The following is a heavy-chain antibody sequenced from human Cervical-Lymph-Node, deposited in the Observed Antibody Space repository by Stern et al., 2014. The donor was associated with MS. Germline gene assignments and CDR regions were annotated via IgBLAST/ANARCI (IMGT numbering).Heavy chain of an antibody. V-gene: IGHV5-51*01. CDR3: VRRRDSAGYDTFDL. CDR2: IYPADSDT. Sequence: VQLMQSGAEVKKPGESLKISCRTSGYTFSNFWIGWVRQMPGKGLEWIGVIYPADSDTTYSPSFQGQVTISADESISTAYLQWRSLKASDTAMYYCVRRRDSAGYDTFDLWGQGTMLIVSS. J-gene: IGHJ3*01. CDR1: GYTFSNFW. D-gene: IGHD3-22*01.